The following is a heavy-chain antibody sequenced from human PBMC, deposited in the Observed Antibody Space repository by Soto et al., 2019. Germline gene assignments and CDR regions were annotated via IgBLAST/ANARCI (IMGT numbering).Heavy chain of an antibody. CDR1: GGSISSYY. CDR2: IYYSGST. D-gene: IGHD5-12*01. J-gene: IGHJ4*02. CDR3: ARERRDGYKHYFDY. V-gene: IGHV4-59*01. Sequence: QVQLQESGPGLVKPSETLSLMCTVSGGSISSYYWSWIRQPPGKGLEWIGYIYYSGSTNYNPSLKRRVTISVDTSKNRVSLKLSSVTAADTAVYYCARERRDGYKHYFDYWGQGTLVTVSS.